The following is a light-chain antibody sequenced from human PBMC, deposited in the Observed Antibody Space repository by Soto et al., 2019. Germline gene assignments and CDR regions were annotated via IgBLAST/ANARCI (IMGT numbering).Light chain of an antibody. CDR3: QQYSNWPPLT. J-gene: IGKJ4*01. V-gene: IGKV3-15*01. CDR1: QRVSSN. CDR2: GAS. Sequence: EIVMTQSPATLSVSPGERATLSCRASQRVSSNLAWYQQKPGQAPRLLIYGASPRATGVPARFSGSGSGTDFTLTISSLQSEDFAVYYCQQYSNWPPLTFGGGTKVEIK.